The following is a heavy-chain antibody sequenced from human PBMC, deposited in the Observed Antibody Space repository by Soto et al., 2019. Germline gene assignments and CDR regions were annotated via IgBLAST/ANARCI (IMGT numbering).Heavy chain of an antibody. D-gene: IGHD3-22*01. CDR2: ISSSSYI. CDR1: GFTFSSYS. Sequence: GGSLRLSCAASGFTFSSYSMNWVRQAPGKGLEWVSSISSSSYIYYADSVKGRFTISRDNAKNSLYLQMNSLRAEDTAVYYCARTADKETYYYDSSGYYFDYWGQGTLVTVSS. CDR3: ARTADKETYYYDSSGYYFDY. J-gene: IGHJ4*02. V-gene: IGHV3-21*01.